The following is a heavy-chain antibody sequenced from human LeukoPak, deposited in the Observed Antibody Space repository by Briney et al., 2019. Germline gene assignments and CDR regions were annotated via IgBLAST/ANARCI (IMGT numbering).Heavy chain of an antibody. J-gene: IGHJ4*02. D-gene: IGHD3-22*01. V-gene: IGHV3-23*01. Sequence: PGGSLRLSCAASGFTFSSYAMSWVRQAPGKGLEWVSAISGSGGSTYYADSVKGRFTISRDNSKDTLYLQMNSLRAEDTAVYYCAKGGGYYDSSGVDYWGQGTLVTVSS. CDR3: AKGGGYYDSSGVDY. CDR1: GFTFSSYA. CDR2: ISGSGGST.